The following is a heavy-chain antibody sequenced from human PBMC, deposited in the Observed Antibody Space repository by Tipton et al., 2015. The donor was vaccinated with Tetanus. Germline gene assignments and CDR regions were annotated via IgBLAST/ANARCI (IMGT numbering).Heavy chain of an antibody. CDR3: AKDFIGVVPDTFDF. D-gene: IGHD3-3*01. Sequence: QLVQSGGGVVQPGRSLRLSCAAPGFSFSAYGMHWVRQAPGKGLEWVAGMSFDGSSESYADSVRGRFTISRDNSKNTLYLEMTSLRAEDTAVYHCAKDFIGVVPDTFDFWGQGTMVTVSS. V-gene: IGHV3-30*07. J-gene: IGHJ3*01. CDR1: GFSFSAYG. CDR2: MSFDGSSE.